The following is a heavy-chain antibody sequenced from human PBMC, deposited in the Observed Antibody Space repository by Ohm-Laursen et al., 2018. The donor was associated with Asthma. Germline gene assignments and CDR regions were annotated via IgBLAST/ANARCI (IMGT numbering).Heavy chain of an antibody. CDR3: ARASDYGDFPFDP. CDR2: IYYSGST. CDR1: GGSISSYY. D-gene: IGHD4-17*01. V-gene: IGHV4-59*01. Sequence: GTLSLTCPVSGGSISSYYWSWIRQPPGKGLEWIGYIYYSGSTNYNPSLKSRVTISVDTSKNQFSLKLSSVTAADTAVYYCARASDYGDFPFDPWGQGTLVTVSS. J-gene: IGHJ5*02.